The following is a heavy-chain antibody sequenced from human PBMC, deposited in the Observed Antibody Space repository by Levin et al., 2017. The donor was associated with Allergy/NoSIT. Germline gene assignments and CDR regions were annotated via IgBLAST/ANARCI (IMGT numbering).Heavy chain of an antibody. V-gene: IGHV3-23*01. Sequence: SGGSLRLSCAASGFTFRNYAMSWVRQAPGKGLQWVSTINGGGDTTWYADSVKGRFTISRDNSKNTLYVQMTSLRGEDTAVYYCARRNGSFDIWGQGTMVTVSS. CDR2: INGGGDTT. D-gene: IGHD1-14*01. J-gene: IGHJ3*02. CDR3: ARRNGSFDI. CDR1: GFTFRNYA.